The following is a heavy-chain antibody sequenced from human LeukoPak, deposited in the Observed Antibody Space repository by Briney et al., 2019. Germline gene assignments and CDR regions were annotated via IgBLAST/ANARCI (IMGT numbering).Heavy chain of an antibody. CDR1: GYIFTGYY. Sequence: ASVKVSCKTSGYIFTGYYMHWVRQAPGQGLEWMGRINPNSGDTNYAQNFQGRVTITRDTSISTAYMELSRLRSDDTAVYYCARDPPTMVRGVITGLDYWGQGTLVTVSS. V-gene: IGHV1-2*06. CDR3: ARDPPTMVRGVITGLDY. D-gene: IGHD3-10*01. CDR2: INPNSGDT. J-gene: IGHJ4*02.